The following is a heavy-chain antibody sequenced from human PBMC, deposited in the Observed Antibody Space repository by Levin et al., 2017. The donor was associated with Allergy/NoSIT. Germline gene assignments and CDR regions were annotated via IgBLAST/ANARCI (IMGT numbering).Heavy chain of an antibody. J-gene: IGHJ4*02. Sequence: PGGSLRLSCAASGFTFRSYGMSWVRQAPGKGLEWVSAISGSCGTTYYADSVKGRFTISRDNSKNTLYLQMNSLRAEDTAVYYCAKDDKVHSSSWFLFDCWGQGTLVTVSS. D-gene: IGHD6-13*01. V-gene: IGHV3-23*01. CDR1: GFTFRSYG. CDR2: ISGSCGTT. CDR3: AKDDKVHSSSWFLFDC.